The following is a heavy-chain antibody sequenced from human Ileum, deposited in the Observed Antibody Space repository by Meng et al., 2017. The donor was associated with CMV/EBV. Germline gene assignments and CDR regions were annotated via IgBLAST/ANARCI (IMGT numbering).Heavy chain of an antibody. V-gene: IGHV3-74*01. CDR1: GLTISRSW. CDR3: VILTGSNAS. J-gene: IGHJ5*02. D-gene: IGHD3-9*01. Sequence: LSCAASGLTISRSWMQWVRQDPGKGLVWVSRISDDGGTTTYADSVKGRFTISRDNTKNTLSLQMNSLRAEDTAVYYCVILTGSNASWGQGTLVTVSS. CDR2: ISDDGGTT.